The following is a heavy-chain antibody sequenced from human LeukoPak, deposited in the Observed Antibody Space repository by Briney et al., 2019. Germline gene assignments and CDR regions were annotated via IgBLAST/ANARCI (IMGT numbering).Heavy chain of an antibody. J-gene: IGHJ5*02. CDR3: ARAWYSYGYRWFDP. V-gene: IGHV4-59*01. CDR2: IYYSGST. CDR1: GGSISSYY. Sequence: SETLSLTCTVSGGSISSYYWSWIRQPPGKGLEWIGYIYYSGSTNYNPSLKSRVTISVDTSKSQFSLKLSSVTAADTAVYYCARAWYSYGYRWFDPWGQGTLVTVSS. D-gene: IGHD5-18*01.